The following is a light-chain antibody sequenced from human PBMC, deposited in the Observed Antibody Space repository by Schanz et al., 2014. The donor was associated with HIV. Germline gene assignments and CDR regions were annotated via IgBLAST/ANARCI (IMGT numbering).Light chain of an antibody. V-gene: IGLV2-23*01. CDR2: EGS. CDR3: CSYTGSGTLV. Sequence: QSALTQPRSVSGSPGQSVTISCTGTSSDVGGYNSVSWYQQHPGKAPKLMIYEGSKRPSGVSNRFSGSKSGNTASLTISGLQAEDEADYYCCSYTGSGTLVFGGGTKLTVL. J-gene: IGLJ2*01. CDR1: SSDVGGYNS.